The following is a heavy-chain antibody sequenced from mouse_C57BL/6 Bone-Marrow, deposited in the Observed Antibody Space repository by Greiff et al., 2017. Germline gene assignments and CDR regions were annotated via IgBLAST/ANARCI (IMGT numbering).Heavy chain of an antibody. CDR3: GSHLRYSYHMGC. CDR1: GYSFTDYN. CDR2: INPNYGTT. J-gene: IGHJ4*01. D-gene: IGHD1-1*01. Sequence: VQLQQSGPELVKPGASVKISCKASGYSFTDYNMNWVKQSNGKSLEWIGVINPNYGTTSYNQKFKGKATLTADQSSSTAYMQLNSLTSEDSAVSYCGSHLRYSYHMGCWGQGTSVTVSS. V-gene: IGHV1-39*01.